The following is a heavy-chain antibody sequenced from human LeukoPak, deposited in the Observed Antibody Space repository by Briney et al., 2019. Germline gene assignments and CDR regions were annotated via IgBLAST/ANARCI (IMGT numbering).Heavy chain of an antibody. CDR3: ARGGITMVRGDYFDY. CDR2: INHSGST. Sequence: PSETLSLTCAVYGGSFSGYYWSWIRQPPGKGLEWIGEINHSGSTNYNPSLKSRVTISVDTSKNQFSLKLSSVTAADTAVYYCARGGITMVRGDYFDYWGQGTLVTVSS. D-gene: IGHD3-10*01. CDR1: GGSFSGYY. J-gene: IGHJ4*02. V-gene: IGHV4-34*01.